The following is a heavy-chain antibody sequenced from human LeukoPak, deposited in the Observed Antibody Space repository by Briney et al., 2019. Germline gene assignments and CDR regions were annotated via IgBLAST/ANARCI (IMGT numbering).Heavy chain of an antibody. CDR3: ARDLLTGGAKTARVY. CDR1: GFTFSSYS. J-gene: IGHJ4*02. D-gene: IGHD1-26*01. V-gene: IGHV3-21*01. CDR2: ISSSSSYI. Sequence: GGSLRLSCAASGFTFSSYSMNWVRQAPGKGLEWVSSISSSSSYIYYADSVKGRFTISRDNAKNSLYLQMNSLRAEDTAAYYCARDLLTGGAKTARVYWGQGTLVTVSS.